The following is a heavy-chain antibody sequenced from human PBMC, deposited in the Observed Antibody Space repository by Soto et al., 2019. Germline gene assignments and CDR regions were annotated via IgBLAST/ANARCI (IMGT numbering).Heavy chain of an antibody. D-gene: IGHD4-17*01. Sequence: PGGSPRLSCAASGFTFSSYAMNWVRQAPGKGLEWVSTIRTSVGDTYYAASVKRRFTISRDNSKSTVYLHLNSLRAEDTAIYYCAKDPTYDYGYFDSWGQGTLVTVSS. CDR2: IRTSVGDT. V-gene: IGHV3-23*01. CDR1: GFTFSSYA. CDR3: AKDPTYDYGYFDS. J-gene: IGHJ4*02.